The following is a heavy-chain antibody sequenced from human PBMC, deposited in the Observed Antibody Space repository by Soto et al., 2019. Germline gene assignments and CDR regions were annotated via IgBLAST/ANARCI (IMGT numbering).Heavy chain of an antibody. CDR1: GFTLSSYW. CDR3: MTSVTTHDY. J-gene: IGHJ4*02. V-gene: IGHV3-7*01. D-gene: IGHD4-17*01. Sequence: ESGGGLVQPGGSLRLSCAASGFTLSSYWMNWVRLAPGKGLELVANIKQDGSQKNYVDSVKGRFTISRDNAKNSLYLQMSSLRAEDTAVYYCMTSVTTHDYWGQGTLVTVSS. CDR2: IKQDGSQK.